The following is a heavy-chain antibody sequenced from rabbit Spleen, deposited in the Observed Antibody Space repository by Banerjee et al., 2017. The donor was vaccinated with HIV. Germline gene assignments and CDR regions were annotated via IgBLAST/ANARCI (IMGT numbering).Heavy chain of an antibody. D-gene: IGHD8-1*01. V-gene: IGHV1S45*01. CDR3: ARDTGSSFSSYGMDL. Sequence: QEQLEESGGGLVKPEGSLTLTCKASGFPFSEKAVMCWVRQAPGKGLTWIACINAITGKAVYASWAKGRFTFSRTSSTTVTLQMSSLTAADTATYFCARDTGSSFSSYGMDLWGPGTLVTVS. CDR2: INAITGKA. J-gene: IGHJ6*01. CDR1: GFPFSEKAV.